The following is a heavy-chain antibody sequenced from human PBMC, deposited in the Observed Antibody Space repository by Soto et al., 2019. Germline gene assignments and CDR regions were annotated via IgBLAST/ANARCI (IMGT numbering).Heavy chain of an antibody. CDR3: ASLSTLRYFDWLEFDY. CDR1: GFTFSSYS. CDR2: ISSSSSYI. D-gene: IGHD3-9*01. V-gene: IGHV3-21*01. J-gene: IGHJ4*02. Sequence: GGSLRLSCAASGFTFSSYSMNWVRQAPGKGLEWVSSISSSSSYIYYADSVKGRFTISRDNAKNSLYLQMNSLRAEDTAVYYCASLSTLRYFDWLEFDYWGQGT.